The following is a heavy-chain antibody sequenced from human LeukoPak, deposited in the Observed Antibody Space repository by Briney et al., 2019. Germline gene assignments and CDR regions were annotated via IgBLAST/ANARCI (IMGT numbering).Heavy chain of an antibody. J-gene: IGHJ4*02. CDR3: ARHDRSGWYSFDY. CDR1: GFTFSSYS. D-gene: IGHD6-19*01. Sequence: GGSLRLSCAASGFTFSSYSMNWVRQAPGKGLEWVSSISSSSSYIYYADSVKGRFTISRDNAKNSLNLQMNSLRVEDTAVYYCARHDRSGWYSFDYWGQGTLVTVSS. V-gene: IGHV3-21*01. CDR2: ISSSSSYI.